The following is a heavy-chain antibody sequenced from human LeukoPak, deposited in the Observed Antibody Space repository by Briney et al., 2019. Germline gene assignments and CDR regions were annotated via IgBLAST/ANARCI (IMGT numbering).Heavy chain of an antibody. CDR3: HICGF. J-gene: IGHJ4*02. CDR1: GFTFSDYY. V-gene: IGHV3-11*03. Sequence: PGGSLRLSCAASGFTFSDYYMSWIRQAPGKGLEWVSYISSSSSYTNYADSVKGRFTITRDNSKNTLYLEMNSLRADDAAVYYCHICGFWGQGTLVTVSS. D-gene: IGHD2-2*01. CDR2: ISSSSSYT.